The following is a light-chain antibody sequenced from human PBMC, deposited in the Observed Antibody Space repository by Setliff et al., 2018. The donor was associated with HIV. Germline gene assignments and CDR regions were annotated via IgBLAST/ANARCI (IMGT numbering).Light chain of an antibody. CDR3: SSYAITNTLP. Sequence: LTQPASVSGSPGQSLTISCTGTTSDVGGYNYVSWYQQHPGKAPKLIIYEVRNRPSGVSDRFSGSKSGNTASLTISGLQADDEADYYCSSYAITNTLPFGTGTKVTVL. CDR2: EVR. V-gene: IGLV2-14*01. CDR1: TSDVGGYNY. J-gene: IGLJ1*01.